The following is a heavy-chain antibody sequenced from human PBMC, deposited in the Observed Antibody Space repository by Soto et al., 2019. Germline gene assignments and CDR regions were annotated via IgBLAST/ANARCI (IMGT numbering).Heavy chain of an antibody. CDR2: IYWNDDK. D-gene: IGHD6-25*01. CDR1: GFSLTTSGVS. V-gene: IGHV2-5*01. Sequence: ITLKESGPTLVKPTQTLTLTCTFSGFSLTTSGVSVGWIRQPPGKALEWLASIYWNDDKCYSPSLKSRLTLTKDNSKKQVVLTMTNMDPVDTATYYCAYRVGSRGSFDYWGQGTLVTVSS. J-gene: IGHJ4*02. CDR3: AYRVGSRGSFDY.